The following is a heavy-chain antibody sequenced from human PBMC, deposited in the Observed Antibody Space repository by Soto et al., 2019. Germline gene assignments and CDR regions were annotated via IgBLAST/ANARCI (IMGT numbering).Heavy chain of an antibody. J-gene: IGHJ6*02. CDR2: IIPIFGTA. CDR3: ARDPAARGHYYYYGMDV. V-gene: IGHV1-69*06. Sequence: GASVKVSCKASGGTFSSYAISWVRQAPGQGLEWMGGIIPIFGTANYAQKFQGRVTITADKSTSTAYMELSSLRSEDTAVYYCARDPAARGHYYYYGMDVWGQGTTVTVYS. D-gene: IGHD6-6*01. CDR1: GGTFSSYA.